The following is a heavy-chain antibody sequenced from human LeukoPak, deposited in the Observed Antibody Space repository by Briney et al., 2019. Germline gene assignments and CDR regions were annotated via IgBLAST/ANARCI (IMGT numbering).Heavy chain of an antibody. CDR2: IWYDGSNK. D-gene: IGHD6-13*01. J-gene: IGHJ4*02. Sequence: GGSLRLSCAASGFTFSSYGMHWVRQAPGKGLEWVAVIWYDGSNKYYADSVKGRFTISRDNSKNTLYLQMNSLRAEDTAVYYCARAGAGIAAAGTFDYWGQGTLVTVSS. CDR1: GFTFSSYG. V-gene: IGHV3-33*01. CDR3: ARAGAGIAAAGTFDY.